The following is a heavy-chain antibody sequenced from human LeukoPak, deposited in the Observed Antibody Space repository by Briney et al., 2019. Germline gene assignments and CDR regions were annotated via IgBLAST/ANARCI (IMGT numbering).Heavy chain of an antibody. V-gene: IGHV1-2*02. J-gene: IGHJ5*02. CDR3: ARDLRGFLTWWFDP. D-gene: IGHD3-10*01. CDR2: INPNSGGT. Sequence: GASVKVSCKASGYTFTGYYMHWMRQAPGQGLEWMGWINPNSGGTNYAQKFQGRVTMTRDTSISTAYMELSRLRSDDTAVYYCARDLRGFLTWWFDPWGQGTLVTVSS. CDR1: GYTFTGYY.